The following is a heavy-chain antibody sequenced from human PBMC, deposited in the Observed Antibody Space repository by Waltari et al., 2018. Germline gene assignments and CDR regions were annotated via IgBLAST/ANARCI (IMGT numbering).Heavy chain of an antibody. CDR1: GFTFGDYA. CDR3: TRGATYYYYYMDV. J-gene: IGHJ6*03. CDR2: IRSKAYGGTT. Sequence: EVQLVESGGGLVQPGRSLRLSCTASGFTFGDYAMSWVRQAPGKGLEWVGFIRSKAYGGTTEYAASVKGRFTISRDDSKSIAYLQMNSLKTEDTAVYYCTRGATYYYYYMDVWGKGTTVTVSS. V-gene: IGHV3-49*04. D-gene: IGHD2-15*01.